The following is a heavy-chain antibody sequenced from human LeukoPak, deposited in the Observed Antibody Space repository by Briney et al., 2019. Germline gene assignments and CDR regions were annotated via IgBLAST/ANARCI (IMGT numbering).Heavy chain of an antibody. D-gene: IGHD3-9*01. CDR1: GFTFSSYW. CDR2: IKQDGSKK. J-gene: IGHJ4*02. CDR3: TRVGHIDEGIDY. Sequence: GGSLRLSCAASGFTFSSYWMTWVRQAPGKGLEWVANIKQDGSKKSYVDSVKGRFTISRDNAKNSLYLQMNSLRAEDTAIYYCTRVGHIDEGIDYWGQGTLVTVSS. V-gene: IGHV3-7*04.